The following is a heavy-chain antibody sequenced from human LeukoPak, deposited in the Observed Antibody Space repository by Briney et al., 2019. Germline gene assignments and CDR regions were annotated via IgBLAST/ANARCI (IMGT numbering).Heavy chain of an antibody. J-gene: IGHJ4*02. CDR1: GYTFTSYD. CDR3: AKSEGYNYGFPLDY. CDR2: MNPNSGNT. D-gene: IGHD5-18*01. V-gene: IGHV1-8*03. Sequence: GASVKVSCKASGYTFTSYDINWVRQATGQGLEWMGWMNPNSGNTGYAQKFQGRVTITRNTSISTAYMELSSLRSEDTAIYYCAKSEGYNYGFPLDYWGQGTLVTVSS.